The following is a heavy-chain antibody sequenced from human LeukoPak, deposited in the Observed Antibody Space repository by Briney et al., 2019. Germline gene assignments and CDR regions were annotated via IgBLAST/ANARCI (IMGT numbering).Heavy chain of an antibody. CDR2: IWYDGSNK. V-gene: IGHV3-33*01. CDR1: GFTFSSYG. Sequence: GGSLRLSCAASGFTFSSYGMHWVRQAPGKGLEWVAVIWYDGSNKYYADSVKGRFTISRDNSKNTLYLQMNSLRAEDTAVYHCARDRGIAVAGTSEYFQHWGQGTLVTVSS. J-gene: IGHJ1*01. D-gene: IGHD6-19*01. CDR3: ARDRGIAVAGTSEYFQH.